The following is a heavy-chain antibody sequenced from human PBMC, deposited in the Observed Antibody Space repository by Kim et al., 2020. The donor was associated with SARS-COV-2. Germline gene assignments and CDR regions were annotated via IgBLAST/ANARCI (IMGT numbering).Heavy chain of an antibody. J-gene: IGHJ4*02. CDR3: AKGSNIGARPHPGGDY. D-gene: IGHD6-6*01. V-gene: IGHV3-23*01. Sequence: GGSLRLSCAASGFTFSNYAMNWVRQAPGKGLEWVSVISSSGTKTYNGDSVKGRFTISRDNSKNTLYLQMNSLRAEDTAMYYCAKGSNIGARPHPGGDYCGQGTLVTVSS. CDR1: GFTFSNYA. CDR2: ISSSGTKT.